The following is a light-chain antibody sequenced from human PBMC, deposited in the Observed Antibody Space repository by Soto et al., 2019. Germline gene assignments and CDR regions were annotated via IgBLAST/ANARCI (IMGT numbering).Light chain of an antibody. CDR2: KAS. V-gene: IGKV1-5*03. CDR1: QSISSW. J-gene: IGKJ2*01. Sequence: DIKMTQSPSTLSASIGDRVTITCRASQSISSWLAWYQQKSGKAPKLLIYKASNLESGVPSRFSGSGSGTEFTLTISSLQPDDFVTYYCLQYSSYSANAFGQGTKLEI. CDR3: LQYSSYSANA.